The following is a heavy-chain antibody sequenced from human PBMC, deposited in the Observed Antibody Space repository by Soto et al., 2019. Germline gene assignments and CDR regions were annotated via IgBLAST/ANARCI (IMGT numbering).Heavy chain of an antibody. CDR2: ISGSGGST. J-gene: IGHJ4*02. Sequence: GSLRLSCAASGFTFSSYAMSWVRQAPGKGLEWVSAISGSGGSTYYADSVKGRFTISRDNSKNTLYLQMNSLRAEDTAVYYCAKQASRYYDSSGYFDYWGQGTLVTVSS. V-gene: IGHV3-23*01. D-gene: IGHD3-22*01. CDR3: AKQASRYYDSSGYFDY. CDR1: GFTFSSYA.